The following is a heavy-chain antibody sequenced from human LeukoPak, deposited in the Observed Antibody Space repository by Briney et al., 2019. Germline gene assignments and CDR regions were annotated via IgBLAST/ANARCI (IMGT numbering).Heavy chain of an antibody. V-gene: IGHV3-30*18. J-gene: IGHJ4*02. CDR2: ISHDGSNK. CDR1: GFTFSNFG. D-gene: IGHD3-22*01. CDR3: AKELKPMIVVADLFDY. Sequence: GGSLRLSCAASGFTFSNFGMHWVRQAPGKGLEWVALISHDGSNKYYADSVKGRFTISRDNSKNALYLQMNSLRPEDTAVYYCAKELKPMIVVADLFDYWGQGTLASVSS.